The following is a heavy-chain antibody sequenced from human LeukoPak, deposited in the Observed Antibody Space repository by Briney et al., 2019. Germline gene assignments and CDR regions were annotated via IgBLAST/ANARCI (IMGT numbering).Heavy chain of an antibody. CDR1: GGSISSGGYS. V-gene: IGHV4-30-2*01. Sequence: SQTLSLTCAVSGGSISSGGYSWSWIRQPPGKGLEWIGYIYHSGSTYYNPSLKSRVTISVDTSKNQFSLKLSSVTAADTAVYYCARSYDSSGYYLDYWGQGTLVTVSS. D-gene: IGHD3-22*01. CDR3: ARSYDSSGYYLDY. CDR2: IYHSGST. J-gene: IGHJ4*02.